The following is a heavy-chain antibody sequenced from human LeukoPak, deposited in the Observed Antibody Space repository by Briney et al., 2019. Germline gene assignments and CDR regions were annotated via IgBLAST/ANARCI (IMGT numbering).Heavy chain of an antibody. CDR1: GGSISSYY. D-gene: IGHD6-13*01. CDR3: ARDLAAAGFDY. Sequence: SETLSLTCTVSGGSISSYYWSWIRQPPGKGLEWIGYIYYSGSTNYNPSLKSRVTISVDTSKNQFSLKLSSVTAADTAVYCCARDLAAAGFDYWGQGTLVTVSS. CDR2: IYYSGST. V-gene: IGHV4-59*01. J-gene: IGHJ4*02.